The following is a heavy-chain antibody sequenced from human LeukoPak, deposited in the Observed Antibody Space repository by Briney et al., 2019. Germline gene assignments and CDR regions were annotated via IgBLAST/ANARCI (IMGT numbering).Heavy chain of an antibody. J-gene: IGHJ6*03. CDR2: SSSSGSTI. D-gene: IGHD3-3*01. CDR1: GFTFSDYY. Sequence: KPGGSLRLSCAASGFTFSDYYMSWIRQAPGKGLEWVSYSSSSGSTIYYADSVKGRFTISRDNAKNSLYLQMNSLRAEDTAVYYCARDIAIFGVVDFYYYYMDVWGKGTTVTVSS. V-gene: IGHV3-11*04. CDR3: ARDIAIFGVVDFYYYYMDV.